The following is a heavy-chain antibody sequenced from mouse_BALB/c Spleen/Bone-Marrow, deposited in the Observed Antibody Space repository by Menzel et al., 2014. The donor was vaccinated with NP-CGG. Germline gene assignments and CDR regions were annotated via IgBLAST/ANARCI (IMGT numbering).Heavy chain of an antibody. D-gene: IGHD2-4*01. Sequence: DLVKPGASVKLSCKASGYTFTSYWINWIKQRPGHGLEWIGRIAPGSGNTYYNEMFKGKATLTVDTSSSTAYIQLSSLSSEDSPVYFCARSPMITESYAMDYWGQGTSVTVSS. V-gene: IGHV1S41*01. CDR3: ARSPMITESYAMDY. J-gene: IGHJ4*01. CDR1: GYTFTSYW. CDR2: IAPGSGNT.